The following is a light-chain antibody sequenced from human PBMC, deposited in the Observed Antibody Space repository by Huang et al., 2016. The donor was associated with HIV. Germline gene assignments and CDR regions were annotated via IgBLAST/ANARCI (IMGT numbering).Light chain of an antibody. CDR1: QSVNSY. Sequence: EIVLTQSPATLSLSPGERATLSCRASQSVNSYLAWYQQKPGQAPRLLIYDASNRATGIPARFSGSGSGTDFTLTISDLQSEDFAVYYCQQRSAWPLTFGGGTKVEI. J-gene: IGKJ4*01. CDR2: DAS. CDR3: QQRSAWPLT. V-gene: IGKV3-11*01.